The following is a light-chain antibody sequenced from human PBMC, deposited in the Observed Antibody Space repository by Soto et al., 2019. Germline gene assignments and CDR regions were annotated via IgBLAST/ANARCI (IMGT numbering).Light chain of an antibody. CDR3: QRYGSSPPYT. Sequence: EIVLTQSPGTLSLSPGERATLSCRASHSVSSTYLAWYQQKPGQAPRLLIYGASSRATGIPDRFSGSGSGTDFTLTISRLEPEDSAVYYCQRYGSSPPYTFGQGTKLEIK. CDR1: HSVSSTY. V-gene: IGKV3-20*01. J-gene: IGKJ2*01. CDR2: GAS.